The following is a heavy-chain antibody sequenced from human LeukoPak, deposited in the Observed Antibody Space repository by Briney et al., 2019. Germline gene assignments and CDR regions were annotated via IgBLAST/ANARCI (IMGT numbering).Heavy chain of an antibody. Sequence: PGGSLRLSCAASGFTFTSYAMSWVRQAPGKGLEWVANIKQDGSEEYYVDSVKGRFTISRDNAKDSLYLQLNSLRAEDTAVYYCARDRYSSGWKNYYYYYGMDVWGQGTTVTVSS. CDR3: ARDRYSSGWKNYYYYYGMDV. V-gene: IGHV3-7*04. J-gene: IGHJ6*02. CDR1: GFTFTSYA. D-gene: IGHD6-19*01. CDR2: IKQDGSEE.